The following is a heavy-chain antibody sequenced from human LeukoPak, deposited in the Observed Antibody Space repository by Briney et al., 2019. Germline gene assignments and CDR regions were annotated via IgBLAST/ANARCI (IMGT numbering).Heavy chain of an antibody. CDR2: IYYSGST. Sequence: SETLSLTCTVSGGSISSYYWSWIRQPPGKGLEWIGYIYYSGSTTYNPSLKSRVTISVDTSKNQFSLKLSSVTAADTAVYYCARGKEYYYDSSGLDYWGQGTLVTVSS. V-gene: IGHV4-59*08. CDR3: ARGKEYYYDSSGLDY. J-gene: IGHJ4*02. D-gene: IGHD3-22*01. CDR1: GGSISSYY.